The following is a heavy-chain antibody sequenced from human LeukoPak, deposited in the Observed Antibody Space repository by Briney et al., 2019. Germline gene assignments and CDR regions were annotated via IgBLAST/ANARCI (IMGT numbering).Heavy chain of an antibody. J-gene: IGHJ5*02. CDR3: ARDIAARQGNWFDP. V-gene: IGHV1-2*02. Sequence: ASVKVSCKASGGTFSSYAISWVRQAPGQGLEWMGWINPNSGGTNYAQKFQGRVTMTRDTSISTAYMELSRLRSDDTAVYYCARDIAARQGNWFDPWGQGTLVTVSS. CDR1: GGTFSSYA. D-gene: IGHD6-6*01. CDR2: INPNSGGT.